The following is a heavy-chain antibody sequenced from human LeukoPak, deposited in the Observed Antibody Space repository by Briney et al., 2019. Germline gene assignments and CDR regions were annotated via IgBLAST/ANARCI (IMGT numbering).Heavy chain of an antibody. D-gene: IGHD6-19*01. CDR2: IIPIFGTA. Sequence: SVKVSCKASGGTFSSYAISWVRQAPGQGLEWMGGIIPIFGTANYAQKFQGRVTMTRDMSTSTVYMELSSLRSEDTAVYYCARDRNRSGFFYWGQGTLVTVSS. CDR3: ARDRNRSGFFY. J-gene: IGHJ4*02. CDR1: GGTFSSYA. V-gene: IGHV1-69*05.